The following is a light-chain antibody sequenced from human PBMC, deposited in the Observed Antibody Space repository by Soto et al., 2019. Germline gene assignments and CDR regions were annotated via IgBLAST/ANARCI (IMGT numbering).Light chain of an antibody. CDR1: SSDVGRYNL. Sequence: SVLTQPASVSGSPGQSITISCTGTSSDVGRYNLVSWYQQHPGKAPTLMIYEVSKRPSGVSNRFSGSKSGNTASLTISGLQAEDEADDYCCSYAGSRTYVFGTGTKVTVL. CDR3: CSYAGSRTYV. J-gene: IGLJ1*01. CDR2: EVS. V-gene: IGLV2-23*02.